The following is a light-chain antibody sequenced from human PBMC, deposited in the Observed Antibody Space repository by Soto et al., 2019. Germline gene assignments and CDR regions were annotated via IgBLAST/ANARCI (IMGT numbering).Light chain of an antibody. CDR1: QSVSSNY. Sequence: ETVLTQSPGTLSLSPGERATLSCRASQSVSSNYLAWYQHIPGQAPSLLIYGASTRATGIPDRFSCSGSGTYFTLTISRLEPEDFAVYYCQQFDRSLPSWTFGQGTKVE. CDR3: QQFDRSLPSWT. V-gene: IGKV3-20*01. CDR2: GAS. J-gene: IGKJ1*01.